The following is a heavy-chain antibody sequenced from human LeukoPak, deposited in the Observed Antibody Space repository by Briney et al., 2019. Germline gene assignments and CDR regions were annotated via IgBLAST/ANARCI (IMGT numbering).Heavy chain of an antibody. D-gene: IGHD6-19*01. Sequence: GGSLRLSCAASGFTFSSYDMHWVRQPTGKGLEWVSAIGSAGDPYYPGSVKGRFTISRDNSKNMLYLQMNSLRAEDTAVYFCARDLRGWSAWDHWGQGTLVTVSS. J-gene: IGHJ4*02. CDR3: ARDLRGWSAWDH. CDR1: GFTFSSYD. CDR2: IGSAGDP. V-gene: IGHV3-13*05.